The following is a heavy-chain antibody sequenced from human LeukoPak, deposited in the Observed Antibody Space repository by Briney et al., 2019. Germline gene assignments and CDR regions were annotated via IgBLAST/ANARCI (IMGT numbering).Heavy chain of an antibody. CDR1: GYTFTIYG. CDR3: ARASQLAAAGGSFYYYYIDV. D-gene: IGHD6-13*01. J-gene: IGHJ6*03. CDR2: MNPNSDNT. Sequence: ASVKVSFKASGYTFTIYGINWVRQATGQGLEWMGGMNPNSDNTSYAQKFQGRVTMTRNTSISTAYMELSSLRSEDTAVYYYARASQLAAAGGSFYYYYIDVWGKGTTVTVSS. V-gene: IGHV1-8*01.